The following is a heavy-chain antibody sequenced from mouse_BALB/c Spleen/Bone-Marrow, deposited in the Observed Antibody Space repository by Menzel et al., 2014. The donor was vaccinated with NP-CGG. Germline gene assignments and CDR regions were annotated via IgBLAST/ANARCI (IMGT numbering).Heavy chain of an antibody. V-gene: IGHV3-5*02. D-gene: IGHD2-1*01. CDR1: GISITTGNYR. CDR2: IYYSGTI. J-gene: IGHJ2*01. CDR3: ARYGNYFDY. Sequence: EVQLVESGPGLVKPSQTVSLTCTVTGISITTGNYRWSWIRQFPGNKLEWIGHIYYSGTITYNPSLTSRTTITRDTSKNQFFLEMNSLTAEDTATYYCARYGNYFDYWGQGTTLTVSS.